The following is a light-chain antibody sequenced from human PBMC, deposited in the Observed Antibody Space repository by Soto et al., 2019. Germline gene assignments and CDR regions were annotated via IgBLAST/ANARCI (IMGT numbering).Light chain of an antibody. CDR2: TNS. J-gene: IGLJ1*01. Sequence: QSVLTQPPSASGTPGQRVTISCSGSSSNIGSNTVKWYQHLPGTAPKLLIYTNSQRPSGVPDRFSGSKSGTSASLAISGLQSEDEADYYAAWDDSLDGLVFGTGTNVTVL. V-gene: IGLV1-44*01. CDR1: SSNIGSNT. CDR3: AAWDDSLDGLV.